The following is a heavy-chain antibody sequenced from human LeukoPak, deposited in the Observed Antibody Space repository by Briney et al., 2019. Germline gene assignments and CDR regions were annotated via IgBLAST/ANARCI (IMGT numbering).Heavy chain of an antibody. CDR3: AKDSGSKVDY. Sequence: GGPLPHLCAPSGFRFSNYLMSWVRQAPGKGLEWVANIKQDGSESYYVGSVKGRFTISRDNAKNSLYLQMNSLRAEDTAVYYCAKDSGSKVDYWGQGTLVTVSS. J-gene: IGHJ4*02. CDR2: IKQDGSES. V-gene: IGHV3-7*05. D-gene: IGHD1-26*01. CDR1: GFRFSNYL.